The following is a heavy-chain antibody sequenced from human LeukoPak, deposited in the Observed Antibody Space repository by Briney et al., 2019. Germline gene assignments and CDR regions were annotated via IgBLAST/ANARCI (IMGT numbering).Heavy chain of an antibody. V-gene: IGHV3-66*01. CDR2: IYSGGRT. CDR3: ARDLYVDIVAPSGMDV. D-gene: IGHD5-12*01. J-gene: IGHJ6*02. Sequence: GGSLTLSCAASGFTVSSNSMSWVRQAPGKGLEWVSVIYSGGRTYYADSVKGRFTISKDNSKNTLYLQMNSLRAEDTAVYYCARDLYVDIVAPSGMDVWGQGTTVTVSS. CDR1: GFTVSSNS.